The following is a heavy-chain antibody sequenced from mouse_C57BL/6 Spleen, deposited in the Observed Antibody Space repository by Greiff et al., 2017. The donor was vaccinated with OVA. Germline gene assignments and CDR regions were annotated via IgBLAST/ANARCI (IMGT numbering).Heavy chain of an antibody. J-gene: IGHJ4*01. V-gene: IGHV1-26*01. D-gene: IGHD4-1*01. CDR3: ARTGTMDY. CDR1: GYTFTDYY. Sequence: EVQLQQSGPELVKPGASVKISCKASGYTFTDYYMNWVKQSHGKSLEWIGDINPNNGGTSYNQKFKGKATLTVDKSSSTAYMELRSLTSEDSAVYYCARTGTMDYCGQGTSVTVSS. CDR2: INPNNGGT.